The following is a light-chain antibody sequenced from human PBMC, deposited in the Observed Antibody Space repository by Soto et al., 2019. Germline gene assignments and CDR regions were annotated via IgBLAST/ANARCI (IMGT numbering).Light chain of an antibody. CDR3: QQYDDYPFT. CDR2: KAS. V-gene: IGKV1-5*03. CDR1: QSISSW. J-gene: IGKJ3*01. Sequence: DIQMTQSPSTLSASVGDRVTISCRASQSISSWLAWYQQKPGQAPKVLIYKASTLESGVPSRFSGSGSGTEFTLTISSLQPDDFANYYCQQYDDYPFTFGPGTKVDIK.